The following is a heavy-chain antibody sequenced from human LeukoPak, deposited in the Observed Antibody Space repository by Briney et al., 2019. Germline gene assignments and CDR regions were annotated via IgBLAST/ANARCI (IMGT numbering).Heavy chain of an antibody. CDR3: AGVTSSSVHFDY. J-gene: IGHJ4*02. CDR1: GGSISSSNW. V-gene: IGHV4-4*02. Sequence: SGTLSLTCAVSGGSISSSNWWSWVRQPPGKGLEWIGEIYHSGSTNYNPSLKSRVTISVDKSKNQFSLNLSSVTAADTAVYYCAGVTSSSVHFDYWGQGTLVTVSS. D-gene: IGHD2-21*02. CDR2: IYHSGST.